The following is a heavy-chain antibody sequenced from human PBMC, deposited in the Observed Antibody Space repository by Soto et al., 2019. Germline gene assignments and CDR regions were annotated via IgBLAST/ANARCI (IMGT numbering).Heavy chain of an antibody. V-gene: IGHV2-5*02. CDR3: ARIGSDSSGHYY. Sequence: QITLKESGPTLVKPTQTLTLTCTFSGFSLSTSGVGVGWIRQPPGKALEWLALIYWDDDKRYSPSLKSRLTITKDTTKNQVVLTMTNMDPVDTATYYCARIGSDSSGHYYWGQGTLVTVSS. CDR2: IYWDDDK. J-gene: IGHJ4*02. CDR1: GFSLSTSGVG. D-gene: IGHD3-22*01.